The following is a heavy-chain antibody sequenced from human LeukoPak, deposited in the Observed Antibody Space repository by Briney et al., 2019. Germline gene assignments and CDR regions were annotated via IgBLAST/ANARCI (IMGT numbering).Heavy chain of an antibody. CDR1: GGSISSGDYY. Sequence: SETLSLTCTVSGGSISSGDYYWSWIRQPPGKGLEWIGYIYYSGSTYYNPSLKSRVTISVDTSKNQFSLKLSSVTAADTAVYYCAIHTAMGAHDYWGQGTPVTVSS. J-gene: IGHJ4*02. V-gene: IGHV4-30-4*08. CDR2: IYYSGST. D-gene: IGHD5-18*01. CDR3: AIHTAMGAHDY.